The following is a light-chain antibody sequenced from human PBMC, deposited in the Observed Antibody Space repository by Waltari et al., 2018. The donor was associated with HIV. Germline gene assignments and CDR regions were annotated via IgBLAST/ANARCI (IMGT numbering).Light chain of an antibody. J-gene: IGKJ1*01. CDR1: QTINTY. CDR3: QQSYSSPWT. V-gene: IGKV1-39*01. Sequence: DIQMTQSPSSLSASEGDRVTVTCRASQTINTYLNWYQQKPGKAPKLLIYDASSWQSGVPSRFSGSGSGTDFTLTVSSLQAEDFATYYCQQSYSSPWTFGQGTKVEIK. CDR2: DAS.